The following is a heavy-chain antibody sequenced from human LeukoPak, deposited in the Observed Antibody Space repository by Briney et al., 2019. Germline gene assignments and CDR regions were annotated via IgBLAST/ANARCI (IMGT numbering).Heavy chain of an antibody. V-gene: IGHV3-21*01. Sequence: AGGSLRLSCAASGFTFSSHTMNWVRQAPGKGLEWVSSISSTSTSIYHADSVKGRFTISRDNTKNSLYLQMNSLRAEDTAVYYCARGFRAFDFWAQGTVVTDCS. J-gene: IGHJ3*01. CDR2: ISSTSTSI. CDR1: GFTFSSHT. CDR3: ARGFRAFDF.